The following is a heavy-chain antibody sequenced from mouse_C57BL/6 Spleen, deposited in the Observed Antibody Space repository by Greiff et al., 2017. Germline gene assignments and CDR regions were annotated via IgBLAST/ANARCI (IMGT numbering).Heavy chain of an antibody. J-gene: IGHJ1*03. CDR3: ARLDLNDWYFDV. Sequence: VQLKQSGPGLAKPSPTLSLTCSVTGYSITSDYWNWIRKFPGNKLEYMGYISYSGSTYYNPSLKSRISITRDTSKNQYYLQLNSVTTEDTAAYYCARLDLNDWYFDVWGTGTTVTVSS. V-gene: IGHV3-8*01. CDR1: GYSITSDY. CDR2: ISYSGST.